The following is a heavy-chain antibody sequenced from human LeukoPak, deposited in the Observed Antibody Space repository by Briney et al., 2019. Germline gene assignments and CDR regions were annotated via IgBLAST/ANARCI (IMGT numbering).Heavy chain of an antibody. J-gene: IGHJ6*02. CDR1: GFSFRDSY. Sequence: PGGSLRLSCAASGFSFRDSYMGWIRQAPGKGLEWVSYISSVNNYANYGDSVKGRFTISRDNSKSTLYLQMDSLRAEDTGLYYCARGGGAAGVSGMDVWGQGTTVTVSS. D-gene: IGHD6-13*01. CDR3: ARGGGAAGVSGMDV. CDR2: ISSVNNYA. V-gene: IGHV3-11*06.